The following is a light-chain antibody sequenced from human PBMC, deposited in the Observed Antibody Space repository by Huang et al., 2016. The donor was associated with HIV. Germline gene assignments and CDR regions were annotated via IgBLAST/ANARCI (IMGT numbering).Light chain of an antibody. Sequence: EIVMTQSPATLSVSPGERATLSCRASQSVSSNLAWYQQKPGQAPRLLNYGSSTRATGIPARFSGSLSGTEFTLTISSLQSEDFAVYYCQQYNNWPPTTFGGGTKVEIK. CDR2: GSS. CDR1: QSVSSN. CDR3: QQYNNWPPTT. J-gene: IGKJ4*01. V-gene: IGKV3-15*01.